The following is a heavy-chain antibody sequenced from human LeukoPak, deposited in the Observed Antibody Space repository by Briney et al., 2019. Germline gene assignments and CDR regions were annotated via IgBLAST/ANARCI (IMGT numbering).Heavy chain of an antibody. Sequence: PGGSLRLSCAASGFTFSSYAMNWVRQAPGKGLEWVSSISDSGGSTYYADSVKGRFTISRDNSKNTLYLQMNSLRAEDTAVYYCAKEDDYGDYWTGLRIGFFDYWGQGTLVTVSS. J-gene: IGHJ4*02. CDR2: ISDSGGST. CDR1: GFTFSSYA. CDR3: AKEDDYGDYWTGLRIGFFDY. D-gene: IGHD4-17*01. V-gene: IGHV3-23*01.